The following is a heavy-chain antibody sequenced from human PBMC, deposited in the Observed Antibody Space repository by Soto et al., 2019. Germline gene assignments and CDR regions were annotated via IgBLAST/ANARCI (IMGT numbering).Heavy chain of an antibody. D-gene: IGHD3-16*01. CDR2: MLSSGST. Sequence: SETLSLTCTVSGGSITSSYWSWIRQPPGKGLEWIGYMLSSGSTTYNPSLRSRGTLSRDTSKNHFSLRLTSVTVADTAVYYCARDRVLHGMDVWGQGTTVTVSS. J-gene: IGHJ6*02. CDR1: GGSITSSY. V-gene: IGHV4-59*01. CDR3: ARDRVLHGMDV.